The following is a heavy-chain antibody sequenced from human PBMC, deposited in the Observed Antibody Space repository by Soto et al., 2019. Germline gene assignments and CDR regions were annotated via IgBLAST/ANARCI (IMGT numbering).Heavy chain of an antibody. CDR1: GGTFSSYA. D-gene: IGHD6-19*01. V-gene: IGHV1-69*01. CDR3: ARSVIAVAGTDYYFDY. Sequence: VQLVQSGAEVKKPGASVKVSCKAAGGTFSSYAISWVRQAPGQGREWMGGIITIFGTANYAQKCQGRVMITADESTSTAYMELSSLRSEDTAVYYCARSVIAVAGTDYYFDYWGQGTLVTVSS. J-gene: IGHJ4*02. CDR2: IITIFGTA.